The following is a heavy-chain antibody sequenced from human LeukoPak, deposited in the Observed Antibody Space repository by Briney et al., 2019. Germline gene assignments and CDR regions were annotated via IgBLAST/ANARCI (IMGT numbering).Heavy chain of an antibody. Sequence: ASVKVSCKASGGTFGSYAISWVRQAPGQGLEWMGGIIPIFGTANYAQKFQGRVTITADESTSTAYMELSSLRSEDTAVYYCARAIGFGELFPGYWGQGTLVTVSS. V-gene: IGHV1-69*01. CDR3: ARAIGFGELFPGY. J-gene: IGHJ4*02. D-gene: IGHD3-10*01. CDR2: IIPIFGTA. CDR1: GGTFGSYA.